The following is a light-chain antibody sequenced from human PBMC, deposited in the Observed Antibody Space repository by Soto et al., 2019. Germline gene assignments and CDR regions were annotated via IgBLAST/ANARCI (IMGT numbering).Light chain of an antibody. J-gene: IGLJ2*01. CDR2: EVS. Sequence: QSALTQPASVSGSPGQSITISCTGTSSDVGGYNYVSWYQQHPGKAPKLMIYEVSNRPSGVSNRFSGSKSGNTASLTISGLQAADEADYYCSSYTVFGGGTKVTVL. V-gene: IGLV2-14*01. CDR1: SSDVGGYNY. CDR3: SSYTV.